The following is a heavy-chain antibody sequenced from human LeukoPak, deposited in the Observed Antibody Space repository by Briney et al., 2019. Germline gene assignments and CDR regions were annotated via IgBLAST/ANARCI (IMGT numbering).Heavy chain of an antibody. Sequence: SVKVSCKASGGTFNNYDISWVRQAPRQGLEWMGGTIPIFGTANYAQKFQGRVTITADASTSTAYMELSSLRSEGTAVYYCARGWDSSGQIPFFYWGQGTLVTVSS. CDR1: GGTFNNYD. CDR3: ARGWDSSGQIPFFY. J-gene: IGHJ4*02. CDR2: TIPIFGTA. V-gene: IGHV1-69*13. D-gene: IGHD3-22*01.